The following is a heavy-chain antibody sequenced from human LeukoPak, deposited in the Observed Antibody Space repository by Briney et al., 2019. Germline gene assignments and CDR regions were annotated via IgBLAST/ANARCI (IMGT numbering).Heavy chain of an antibody. D-gene: IGHD3-10*01. CDR3: AKDSLWFSDNYFDY. CDR1: GFTFSSYG. J-gene: IGHJ4*02. Sequence: GRSLRLSCAASGFTFSSYGMHWVRQAPGKGLEWVSAISGSGGSTYYADSVKGRFTISRDNSKNTLYLQMNSLRAEDTAVYYCAKDSLWFSDNYFDYWGQGTLVTVSS. CDR2: ISGSGGST. V-gene: IGHV3-23*01.